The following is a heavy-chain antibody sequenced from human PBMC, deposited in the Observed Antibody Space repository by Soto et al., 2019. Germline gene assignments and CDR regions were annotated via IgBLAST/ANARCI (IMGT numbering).Heavy chain of an antibody. D-gene: IGHD3-9*01. J-gene: IGHJ4*02. CDR2: ISGSGGST. V-gene: IGHV3-23*01. CDR1: GFTFSSYA. CDR3: AKGSHYDILTGYGAYFDY. Sequence: VQLLESGGGLVQPGGSLRLSCAASGFTFSSYAMSWVRQAPGKGLEWVSAISGSGGSTYYADSVKGRFTISRDNSKNTLYLQMNSLRAEDTAVYYCAKGSHYDILTGYGAYFDYWGQGTLVTVSS.